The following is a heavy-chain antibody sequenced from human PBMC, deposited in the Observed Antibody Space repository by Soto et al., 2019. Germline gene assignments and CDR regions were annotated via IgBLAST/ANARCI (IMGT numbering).Heavy chain of an antibody. CDR3: ARQRQVPRYYYYGMDV. CDR2: IYPGDSDT. J-gene: IGHJ6*02. CDR1: GYSFTRYW. Sequence: GESLKISCKGSGYSFTRYWIGWVRQMPGKGLEWMGIIYPGDSDTRYSPSFQGQVTISADKSISTAYLQWSSLKASDTAMYYCARQRQVPRYYYYGMDVWGQGTTVTVSS. V-gene: IGHV5-51*01.